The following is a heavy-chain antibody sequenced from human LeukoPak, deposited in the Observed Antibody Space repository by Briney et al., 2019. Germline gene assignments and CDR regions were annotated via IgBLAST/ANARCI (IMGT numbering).Heavy chain of an antibody. J-gene: IGHJ4*02. V-gene: IGHV4-59*08. Sequence: PSETLSLTCTVSGDSISSHYWSWVRQPPGKGLEWIGSLYSSGTTNYNPSLKSRVSISGDTSKNQFSLKLSSVTAADTAVYYCARQGRVLGASSRHRYFDYWGQGTLITVSS. D-gene: IGHD3-16*01. CDR3: ARQGRVLGASSRHRYFDY. CDR1: GDSISSHY. CDR2: LYSSGTT.